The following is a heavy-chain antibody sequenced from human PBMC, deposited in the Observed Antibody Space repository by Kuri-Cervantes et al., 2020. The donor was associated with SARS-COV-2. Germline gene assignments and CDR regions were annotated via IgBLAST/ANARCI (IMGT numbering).Heavy chain of an antibody. V-gene: IGHV3-30*18. D-gene: IGHD3-3*01. J-gene: IGHJ6*02. CDR2: ISYDGSNK. CDR1: GFTFSSYW. Sequence: GESLKISCAASGFTFSSYWMSWVRQAPGKGLEWVAVISYDGSNKYYADSVKGRFTISRDNSKNTLYLQMNSLRAEDTAVYYCAKDLFRGKIFAEPGGMDVWGQGTTVTVSS. CDR3: AKDLFRGKIFAEPGGMDV.